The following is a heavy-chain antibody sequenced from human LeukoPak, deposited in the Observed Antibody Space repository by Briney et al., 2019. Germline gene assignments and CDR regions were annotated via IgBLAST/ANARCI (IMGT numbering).Heavy chain of an antibody. V-gene: IGHV4-4*07. CDR2: IGISGST. CDR3: AGLYYYDSSGFDP. J-gene: IGHJ5*02. CDR1: GGSISSYY. D-gene: IGHD3-22*01. Sequence: SETLSLTCTVSGGSISSYYWSWIRQPAGKGLEWIGRIGISGSTNDNPSLKSRVTMSVDTSKNQFSLKLSSVTAADTAFYYCAGLYYYDSSGFDPWGQGTLVTVSS.